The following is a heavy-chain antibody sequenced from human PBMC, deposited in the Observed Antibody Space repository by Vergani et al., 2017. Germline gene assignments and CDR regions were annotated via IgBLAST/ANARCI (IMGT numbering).Heavy chain of an antibody. D-gene: IGHD6-6*01. CDR2: IIPIFGTA. Sequence: QVQLVQSGAEVKKPGSSVKVSCKASGGTFSSYAISWVRQAPGQGLEWMGGIIPIFGTANYAQKFQGRVTITADESTSTAYMELSSLRSEDTAVYYCAISSSGWQLWHNYYYYYYMYVWGKGTTVTLSS. J-gene: IGHJ6*03. CDR3: AISSSGWQLWHNYYYYYYMYV. V-gene: IGHV1-69*01. CDR1: GGTFSSYA.